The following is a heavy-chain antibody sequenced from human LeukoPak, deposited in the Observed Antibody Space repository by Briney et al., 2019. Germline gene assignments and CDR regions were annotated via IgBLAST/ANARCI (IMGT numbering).Heavy chain of an antibody. CDR3: ARHPSIVVVVAATRYYFDY. V-gene: IGHV3-30*03. J-gene: IGHJ4*02. Sequence: PGGSLRLSCAASGFTFSSYGMHWVRQAPGKGLEWVAVISYDGSNKYYADSVKGRFTISRDNSKNTLYLQMNSLRAEDTAVYYCARHPSIVVVVAATRYYFDYWGQGTLVTVSS. CDR2: ISYDGSNK. D-gene: IGHD2-15*01. CDR1: GFTFSSYG.